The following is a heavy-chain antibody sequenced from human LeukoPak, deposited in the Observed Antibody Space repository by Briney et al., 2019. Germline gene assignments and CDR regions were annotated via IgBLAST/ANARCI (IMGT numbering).Heavy chain of an antibody. CDR2: IYYSGST. V-gene: IGHV4-59*08. CDR3: ARHDYGDYVDYYYYGMDV. CDR1: GGSISSYY. Sequence: SETLSLTCTVSGGSISSYYWSWLRQPPGKGLEWIGYIYYSGSTNYNPSLKSRVTISVDTSKNQFSLKLSSVTAADTAVYYCARHDYGDYVDYYYYGMDVWGQGTTVTVSS. D-gene: IGHD4-17*01. J-gene: IGHJ6*02.